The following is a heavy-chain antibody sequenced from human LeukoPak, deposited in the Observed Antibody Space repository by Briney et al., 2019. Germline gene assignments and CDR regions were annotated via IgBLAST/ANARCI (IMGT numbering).Heavy chain of an antibody. Sequence: GGSLRLSCAASGFTFSDYYMSWIRQAPGKGLEWVSYISSSGSTIYYADSVKGRFTISRDNAKNSLYLQMNSLRAEDTAVYYCARGTPYGDYVWVSLYYYYYYMDVWGKGTTVTVSS. V-gene: IGHV3-11*04. D-gene: IGHD4-17*01. J-gene: IGHJ6*03. CDR1: GFTFSDYY. CDR2: ISSSGSTI. CDR3: ARGTPYGDYVWVSLYYYYYYMDV.